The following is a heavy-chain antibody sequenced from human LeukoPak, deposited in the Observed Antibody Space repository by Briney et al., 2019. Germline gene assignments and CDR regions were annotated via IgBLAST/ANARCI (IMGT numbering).Heavy chain of an antibody. CDR1: GGSISSYY. V-gene: IGHV4-59*08. CDR3: ARHIGGYYFDY. J-gene: IGHJ4*02. D-gene: IGHD1-26*01. Sequence: SETLSLTCTVSGGSISSYYWSWLRQPPGKGLEWIGYIYYSGSTNYNPSLKSRVTISLDTSKNQFSLKLSSVTAADTAVYYCARHIGGYYFDYWGQGILVTVSS. CDR2: IYYSGST.